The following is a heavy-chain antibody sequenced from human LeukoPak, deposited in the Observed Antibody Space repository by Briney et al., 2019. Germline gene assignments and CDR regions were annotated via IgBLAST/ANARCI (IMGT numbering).Heavy chain of an antibody. J-gene: IGHJ4*02. Sequence: ASVKVSCKPSGGTFSSYAISWVRQAPGQGLEWMGRIIPIFGTANYAQKFQGRVTITTDESTSTAYMELSSLRSEDTAVYYCATRITMVRGAPLGGFDYWGQGTLVTVSS. CDR1: GGTFSSYA. CDR3: ATRITMVRGAPLGGFDY. D-gene: IGHD3-10*01. V-gene: IGHV1-69*05. CDR2: IIPIFGTA.